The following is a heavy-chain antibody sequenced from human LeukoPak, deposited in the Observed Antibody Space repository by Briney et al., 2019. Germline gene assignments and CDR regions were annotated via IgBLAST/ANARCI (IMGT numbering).Heavy chain of an antibody. D-gene: IGHD6-13*01. CDR3: ARGHSSSWYWDYYYGMDV. CDR2: MNPNSGNT. Sequence: SVKVSCKASGYTFTSYDINWVRQATGQRLEWMGWMNPNSGNTGYAQKFQGRVTMTRYTSISTAYMELSSLRSEDTAVYYCARGHSSSWYWDYYYGMDVWGQGTTVTVS. J-gene: IGHJ6*02. CDR1: GYTFTSYD. V-gene: IGHV1-8*01.